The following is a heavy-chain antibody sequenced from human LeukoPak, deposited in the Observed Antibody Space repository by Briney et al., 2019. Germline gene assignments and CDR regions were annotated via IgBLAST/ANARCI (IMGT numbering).Heavy chain of an antibody. D-gene: IGHD3-22*01. CDR2: ISSSSSYI. V-gene: IGHV3-21*01. J-gene: IGHJ4*02. CDR1: GFTFSSYS. CDR3: ARGILYYYDSSGSAY. Sequence: GGSLRLSCAASGFTFSSYSMNWVRQAPGKGLEWVSSISSSSSYIYYADSVKGRFTISRDNAENSLYLQMNSLRAEDTAVYYCARGILYYYDSSGSAYWGQGTLVTVSS.